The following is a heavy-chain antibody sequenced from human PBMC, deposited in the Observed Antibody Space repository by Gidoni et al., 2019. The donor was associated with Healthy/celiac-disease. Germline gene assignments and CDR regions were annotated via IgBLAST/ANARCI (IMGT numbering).Heavy chain of an antibody. CDR3: INSGSFPR. CDR1: GSSISSGYY. J-gene: IGHJ4*02. CDR2: IYHSGST. D-gene: IGHD1-26*01. V-gene: IGHV4-38-2*02. Sequence: HVQLQESGPGLVKPSATLSLPCTVSGSSISSGYYWGWIRQPPGKGLEWIGSIYHSGSTYYNPSLKSRVTRSVDTSKNQFSLKLSSVTAADTAVYYCINSGSFPRWGQGTLVTVSS.